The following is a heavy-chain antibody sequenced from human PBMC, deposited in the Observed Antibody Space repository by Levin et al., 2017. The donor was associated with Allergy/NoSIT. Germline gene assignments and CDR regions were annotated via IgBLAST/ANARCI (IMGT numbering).Heavy chain of an antibody. CDR3: AKSRGSSGWYAAFDI. V-gene: IGHV3-20*04. J-gene: IGHJ3*02. CDR1: GFTFDDYG. CDR2: INWNGGST. D-gene: IGHD6-19*01. Sequence: PGGSLRLSCAASGFTFDDYGMSWVRQAPGKGLEWVSGINWNGGSTGYADSVKGRFTISRDNAKNSLYLQMNSLRAEDTALYYCAKSRGSSGWYAAFDIWGQGTMVTVSS.